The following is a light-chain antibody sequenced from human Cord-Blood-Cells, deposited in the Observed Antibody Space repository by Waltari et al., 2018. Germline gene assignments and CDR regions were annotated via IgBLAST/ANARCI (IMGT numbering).Light chain of an antibody. J-gene: IGKJ2*01. Sequence: DIVMTQSPDSLAVSLCERATINCKSSQSVLYSSNNKNYLAWYQQKPGQPPKLLIYWASTRESGVPDRFSGSASGTDFTLTISSLQAEDVAVYYCQQYYSTPYTFGQGTKLEIK. V-gene: IGKV4-1*01. CDR3: QQYYSTPYT. CDR2: WAS. CDR1: QSVLYSSNNKNY.